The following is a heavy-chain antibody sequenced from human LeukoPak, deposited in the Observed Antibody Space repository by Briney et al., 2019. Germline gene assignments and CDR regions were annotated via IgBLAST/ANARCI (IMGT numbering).Heavy chain of an antibody. D-gene: IGHD2-21*01. J-gene: IGHJ5*02. Sequence: ASVKVSCKASGGTFSSYTISWVRQAPGQGLEWMGRIIPILGIANYAQKFQGRVTITADKSTSTAYLGLSSLISDDTAVYYCATLGYCGGDCSVWFDPWGQGTLVTVSS. V-gene: IGHV1-69*02. CDR2: IIPILGIA. CDR1: GGTFSSYT. CDR3: ATLGYCGGDCSVWFDP.